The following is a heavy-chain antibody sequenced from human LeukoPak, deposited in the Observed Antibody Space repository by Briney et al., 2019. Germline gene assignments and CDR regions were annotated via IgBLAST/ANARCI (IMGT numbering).Heavy chain of an antibody. D-gene: IGHD2-8*01. CDR3: ARVVSSSLMVYAISPGDSSSWYERPEDAFDI. Sequence: PGGSLRLSCAASGFTFSSYAMHWVRQAPGKGLEWVAVISYDGSNKYYADSVKGRFTISRDNSKNTLYLQMNSLRAEDTAVYYCARVVSSSLMVYAISPGDSSSWYERPEDAFDIWGQGTMVTVSS. J-gene: IGHJ3*02. CDR2: ISYDGSNK. V-gene: IGHV3-30*04. CDR1: GFTFSSYA.